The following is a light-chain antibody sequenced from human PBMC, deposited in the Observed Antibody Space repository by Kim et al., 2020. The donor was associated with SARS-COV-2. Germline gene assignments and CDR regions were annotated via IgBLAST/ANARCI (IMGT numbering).Light chain of an antibody. Sequence: SYELTQPLSVSVALGQTARITCGGNNIGSKNVYWYQQKPGQAPVLVIYRNRNRPSGIPERFSGSNSGNTATLTISRAQAGDEADYYCQVWDNSTVVFGGGTQLTVL. V-gene: IGLV3-9*01. CDR3: QVWDNSTVV. CDR1: NIGSKN. J-gene: IGLJ2*01. CDR2: RNR.